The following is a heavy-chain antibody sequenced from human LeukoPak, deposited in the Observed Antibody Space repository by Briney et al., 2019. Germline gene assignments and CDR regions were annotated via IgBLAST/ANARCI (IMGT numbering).Heavy chain of an antibody. V-gene: IGHV3-30*04. CDR2: ISYDGSNK. Sequence: GGSLRLSCAASGFTFSSYAMHWVRQAPGKGLEWVAVISYDGSNKYYADSVKGRFTISRDNSKNTLYLQMNSLRAEDTAVYYCARLIVVVSAATSDYWGQGTLVTVSS. CDR1: GFTFSSYA. D-gene: IGHD2-2*01. J-gene: IGHJ4*02. CDR3: ARLIVVVSAATSDY.